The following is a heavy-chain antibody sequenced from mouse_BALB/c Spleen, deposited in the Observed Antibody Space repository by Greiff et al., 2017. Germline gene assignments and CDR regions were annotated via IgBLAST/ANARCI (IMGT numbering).Heavy chain of an antibody. CDR2: IDPANGNT. Sequence: EVQRVESGAELVKPGASVKLSCTASGFNIKDTYMHWVKQRPEQGLEWIGRIDPANGNTKYDPKFQGKATITADTSSNTAYLQLSSLTSEDTAVYYCARDDSPFAYWGQGTLVTVSA. J-gene: IGHJ3*01. CDR3: ARDDSPFAY. D-gene: IGHD2-4*01. V-gene: IGHV14-3*02. CDR1: GFNIKDTY.